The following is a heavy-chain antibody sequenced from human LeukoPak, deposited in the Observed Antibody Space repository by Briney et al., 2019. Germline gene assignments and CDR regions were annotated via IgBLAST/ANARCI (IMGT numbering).Heavy chain of an antibody. CDR3: ARDHDTTYYFDY. Sequence: PGGSLRLSCAASGFTVSSNYMSWVRQAPGKGLEWVSVIYSGGSTYYADSVKGRFTISRDNSKNTLYLQMNSLRAEDTVVYYCARDHDTTYYFDYWGQGTLVTVSS. D-gene: IGHD1-26*01. CDR2: IYSGGST. V-gene: IGHV3-66*02. CDR1: GFTVSSNY. J-gene: IGHJ4*02.